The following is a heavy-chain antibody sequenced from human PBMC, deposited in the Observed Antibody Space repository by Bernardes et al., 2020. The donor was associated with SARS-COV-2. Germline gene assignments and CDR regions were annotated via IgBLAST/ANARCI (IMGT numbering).Heavy chain of an antibody. CDR1: GGSISSRNYY. CDR2: IYSSGSS. Sequence: TQTLTCTVSGGSISSRNYYWGWIRQPPGKGLEWIGSIYSSGSSYYNPSLQSRVSESMDTSKNQFSLRLSFVTAADTAVYYCAGSSCGIDCYIGGLRSWDYGMDVWGQGTTVTVSS. D-gene: IGHD2-21*02. J-gene: IGHJ6*02. CDR3: AGSSCGIDCYIGGLRSWDYGMDV. V-gene: IGHV4-39*01.